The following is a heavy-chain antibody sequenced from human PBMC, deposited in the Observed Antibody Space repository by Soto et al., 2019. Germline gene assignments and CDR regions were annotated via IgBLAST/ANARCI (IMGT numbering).Heavy chain of an antibody. CDR2: IYYSGNT. CDR3: SRLSNGTPADY. CDR1: GGSISSSNYY. D-gene: IGHD2-8*01. V-gene: IGHV4-39*01. Sequence: PLETLSLTCTFSGGSISSSNYYWNWIRQPPGKGLEWIGYIYYSGNTYYNPSLKSRVTISADTSKNQFSLKVDSVTATDTAIYYCSRLSNGTPADYWGEGTLVTVSS. J-gene: IGHJ4*02.